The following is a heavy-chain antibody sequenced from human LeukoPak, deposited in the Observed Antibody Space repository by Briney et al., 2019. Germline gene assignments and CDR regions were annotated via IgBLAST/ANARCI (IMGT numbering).Heavy chain of an antibody. V-gene: IGHV3-23*01. J-gene: IGHJ4*02. Sequence: GGSLRLSCAASGFTFSSWVRQAPGKGLEWVSTISGSGGSRSYADSVKGRFTISRDNSKNTLYLQMNSLRAEDTAVYYCAKGVTGTTPASDFDYWGQGTLVTVSS. CDR3: AKGVTGTTPASDFDY. D-gene: IGHD1-20*01. CDR2: ISGSGGSR. CDR1: GFTFSS.